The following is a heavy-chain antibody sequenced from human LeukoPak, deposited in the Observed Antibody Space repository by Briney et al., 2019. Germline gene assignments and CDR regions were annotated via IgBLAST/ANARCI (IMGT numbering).Heavy chain of an antibody. D-gene: IGHD3-22*01. CDR3: ARSLDSPGYYSPSDY. CDR2: ISLDGSNK. CDR1: RFTFSSCA. J-gene: IGHJ4*02. V-gene: IGHV3-30-3*01. Sequence: GGSLRLSCAASRFTFSSCAMHWVRQAPGKGLEWVALISLDGSNKYYADSVKGRFTISRDNSKNTLYLQMNSLRAEDTAVYYCARSLDSPGYYSPSDYWGQGTLVTVSS.